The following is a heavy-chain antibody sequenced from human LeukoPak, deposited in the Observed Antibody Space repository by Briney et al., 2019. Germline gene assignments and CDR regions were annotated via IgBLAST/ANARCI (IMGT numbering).Heavy chain of an antibody. D-gene: IGHD3-3*01. CDR1: GGSFSGYY. Sequence: PSETLSLTCAVYGGSFSGYYWSWIRQPPGKGLEWIGEINHSGSTNYNPSLKSRVTISVDTSKNQFSLKLSSVTAADTAVYYCARGVGAYYDFWSGYYRRKWDPYFDYWGQGTLVTVSS. CDR3: ARGVGAYYDFWSGYYRRKWDPYFDY. V-gene: IGHV4-34*01. J-gene: IGHJ4*02. CDR2: INHSGST.